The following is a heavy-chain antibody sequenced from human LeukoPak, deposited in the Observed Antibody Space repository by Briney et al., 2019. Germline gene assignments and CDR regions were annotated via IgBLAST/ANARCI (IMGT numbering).Heavy chain of an antibody. J-gene: IGHJ3*02. D-gene: IGHD3-22*01. CDR2: IIPIFGTA. Sequence: ASVKVSCKASGGTFRSYAISSVRQAPGQGLEWMGRIIPIFGTANYAQKFQGRVTITADKSTSTAYMELSSLRSEDTAVYYCATTRYYYDSSDAFDIWGQGTMVTVSS. CDR1: GGTFRSYA. V-gene: IGHV1-69*06. CDR3: ATTRYYYDSSDAFDI.